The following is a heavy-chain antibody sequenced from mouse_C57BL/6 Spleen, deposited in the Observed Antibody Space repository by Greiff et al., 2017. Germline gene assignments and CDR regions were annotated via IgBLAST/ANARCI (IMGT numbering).Heavy chain of an antibody. CDR1: GYTFTSYW. J-gene: IGHJ1*03. Sequence: QVQLQQPGAELVKPGASVKLSCKASGYTFTSYWMQWVKQRPGQGLEWIGMIHPNSGSTNYNEKFKSKATLTVDKSSSTAYMQLSSLTSEDSAVYYCARWTTTDIFDVWGTGTTVTVSS. D-gene: IGHD1-1*01. V-gene: IGHV1-64*01. CDR3: ARWTTTDIFDV. CDR2: IHPNSGST.